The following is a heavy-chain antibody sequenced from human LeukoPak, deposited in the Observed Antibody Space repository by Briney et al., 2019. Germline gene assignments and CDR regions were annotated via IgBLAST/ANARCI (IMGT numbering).Heavy chain of an antibody. Sequence: SETLSLTCTVSGGSISSYYWSWIRQPPGKGLEWIGYIYYSGSTNYNPSLKGRVTISVDTSKNQFSLKLSSVTAADTAVYYCARGWADYGDYFDYWGQGTLVTASS. V-gene: IGHV4-59*01. CDR3: ARGWADYGDYFDY. CDR1: GGSISSYY. CDR2: IYYSGST. D-gene: IGHD4-17*01. J-gene: IGHJ4*02.